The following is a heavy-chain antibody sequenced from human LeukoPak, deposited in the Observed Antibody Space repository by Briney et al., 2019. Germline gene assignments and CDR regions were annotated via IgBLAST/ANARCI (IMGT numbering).Heavy chain of an antibody. CDR3: ARHYSGSYHSSLDY. J-gene: IGHJ4*02. D-gene: IGHD1-26*01. CDR1: GYSFASYW. Sequence: GESLKISRKGSGYSFASYWIAWVRQMPGTGLEWMGIINPGDSDTRYSPSFQGQVTISADKSISTAYLQWGSLKASDTAMYYCARHYSGSYHSSLDYWGQGTLVTVSS. V-gene: IGHV5-51*01. CDR2: INPGDSDT.